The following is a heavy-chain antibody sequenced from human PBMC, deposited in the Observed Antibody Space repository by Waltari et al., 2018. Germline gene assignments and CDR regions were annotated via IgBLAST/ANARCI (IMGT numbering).Heavy chain of an antibody. CDR2: IYYSGST. D-gene: IGHD6-13*01. V-gene: IGHV4-59*11. CDR1: GGSISSHY. CDR3: ATSRRAYSSSRGGDWFDP. J-gene: IGHJ5*02. Sequence: QVQLQESGPGLVKPSETLSLTCTVSGGSISSHYWSWIRQPHGKGLEWIGYIYYSGSTNYNPSLKSRVTISVDTSKNQFSLKLSSVTAADTAVYYCATSRRAYSSSRGGDWFDPWGQGTLVTVSS.